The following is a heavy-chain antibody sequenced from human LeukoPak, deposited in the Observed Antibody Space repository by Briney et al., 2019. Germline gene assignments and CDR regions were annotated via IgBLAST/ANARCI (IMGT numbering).Heavy chain of an antibody. D-gene: IGHD1-26*01. Sequence: GASVKVSCKASGYTFTSYYMHWVRQAPGHGLEWMGIINPSGGSTSYAQKFQGRVTMTRDTSTSTVYRELSSLRSEDTAVYYCARDREGAMGPFDYWGQGTLVTVSS. CDR2: INPSGGST. CDR1: GYTFTSYY. V-gene: IGHV1-46*01. CDR3: ARDREGAMGPFDY. J-gene: IGHJ4*02.